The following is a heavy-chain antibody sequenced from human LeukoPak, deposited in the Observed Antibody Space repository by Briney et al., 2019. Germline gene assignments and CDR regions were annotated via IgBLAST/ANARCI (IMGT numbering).Heavy chain of an antibody. Sequence: GRSLRLSCAASGFTFDDYAMHWVRQAPGKGLEWVSGISRNSGSIGYADSVKGRFTISRDNAKNSLYLQMNSLRAEDTALYYCAKDGKGDSSSSPLDYWGQGTLVTVSS. J-gene: IGHJ4*02. CDR3: AKDGKGDSSSSPLDY. D-gene: IGHD6-6*01. V-gene: IGHV3-9*01. CDR1: GFTFDDYA. CDR2: ISRNSGSI.